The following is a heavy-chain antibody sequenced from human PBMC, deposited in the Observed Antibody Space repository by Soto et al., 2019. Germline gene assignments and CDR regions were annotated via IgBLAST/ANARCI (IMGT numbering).Heavy chain of an antibody. V-gene: IGHV1-24*01. CDR2: FDPDYRET. D-gene: IGHD3-22*01. CDR3: ATPGRGYFYYYGVDV. Sequence: WASVKVSCKVSGHTLSELPIHWVRQPPGKGLEWMGGFDPDYRETVYAQKFQGRVTMTEDTSTDTAYMELSSLRSEDTAVYFCATPGRGYFYYYGVDVWGQGTTVTVSS. CDR1: GHTLSELP. J-gene: IGHJ6*02.